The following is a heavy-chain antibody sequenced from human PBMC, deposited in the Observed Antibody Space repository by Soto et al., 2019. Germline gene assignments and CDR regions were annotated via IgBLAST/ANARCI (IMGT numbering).Heavy chain of an antibody. Sequence: VSSVEVSCKASGYTFTSYAMHWVGQAPGQRLEWMGWINAGNGNTKYSQKFQGRVTITRDTSASTAYMELSSLRSEDTAVYYCARTLMPIVVVPAAAAAFDTCGQ. V-gene: IGHV1-3*01. J-gene: IGHJ3*02. CDR1: GYTFTSYA. CDR2: INAGNGNT. D-gene: IGHD2-2*01. CDR3: ARTLMPIVVVPAAAAAFDT.